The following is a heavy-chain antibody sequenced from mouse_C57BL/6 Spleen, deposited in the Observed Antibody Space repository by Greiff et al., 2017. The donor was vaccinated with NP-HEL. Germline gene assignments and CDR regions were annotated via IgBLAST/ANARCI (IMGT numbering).Heavy chain of an antibody. CDR3: ARRYGYDGAWFAY. Sequence: VQLKESGGGLVKPGGSLKLSCAASGFTFSSYTMSWVRQTPEKRLEWVATISGGGGNTYYPDSVKGRFTISRDNAKNTLYLQMSSLRSEDTALYYCARRYGYDGAWFAYWGQGTLVTVSA. J-gene: IGHJ3*01. D-gene: IGHD2-2*01. V-gene: IGHV5-9*01. CDR1: GFTFSSYT. CDR2: ISGGGGNT.